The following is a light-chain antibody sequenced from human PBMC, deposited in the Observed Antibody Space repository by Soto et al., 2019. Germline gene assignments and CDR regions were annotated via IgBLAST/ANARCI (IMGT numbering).Light chain of an antibody. Sequence: QSVLTQPRSVSGSPGHSVTISCTGTSSDVGAYNYVSWYQQHPGKAPKLMIFDVSKRPSGVPDRFSGSKSGNTASLTISGLQAEDEADYYCCSYAGSYTMVFGGGTKLTVL. CDR1: SSDVGAYNY. CDR3: CSYAGSYTMV. CDR2: DVS. J-gene: IGLJ3*02. V-gene: IGLV2-11*01.